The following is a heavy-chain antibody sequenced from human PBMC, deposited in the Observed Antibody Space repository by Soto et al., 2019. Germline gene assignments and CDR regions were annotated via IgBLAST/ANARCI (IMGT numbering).Heavy chain of an antibody. D-gene: IGHD3-22*01. Sequence: ASVKVSCKASGYTFTSYGIIWVRQAPGQGXEWMGWISAYNGNRNYAQKLQGRFTMTTDTSTSTAYMDLRSLRSDDTAVYYCARVIVVVITSGGGRADRFAPWGQGTLVTVS. CDR3: ARVIVVVITSGGGRADRFAP. CDR1: GYTFTSYG. CDR2: ISAYNGNR. J-gene: IGHJ5*02. V-gene: IGHV1-18*04.